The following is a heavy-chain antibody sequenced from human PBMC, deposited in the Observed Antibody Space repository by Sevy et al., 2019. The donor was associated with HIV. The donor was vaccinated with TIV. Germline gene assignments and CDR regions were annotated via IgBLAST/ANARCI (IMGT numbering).Heavy chain of an antibody. V-gene: IGHV1-2*02. CDR1: GYSFITYS. CDR3: AREIWKFDL. D-gene: IGHD1-1*01. J-gene: IGHJ4*02. CDR2: INPNNGSA. Sequence: ASVKVSCKASGYSFITYSLHWVRQAPGQGLEWMAWINPNNGSAIYAQTFQGRVTGTRDTSINTVYMEMSSLTSDDTAVYYCAREIWKFDLWGQGTLVTVSS.